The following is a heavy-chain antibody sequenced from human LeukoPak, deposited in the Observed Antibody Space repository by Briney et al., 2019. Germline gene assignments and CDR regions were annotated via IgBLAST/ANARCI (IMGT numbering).Heavy chain of an antibody. J-gene: IGHJ4*02. CDR2: IYHSGST. CDR1: GYSISSGYY. Sequence: SETLSLTCTVSGYSISSGYYWGWIRQPPGKGLEWIGSIYHSGSTYYNPSLKSRVTISVDTSKNQFSLKLSSATAADTAVYYCARDGGNPLTLYYYDSSGYYGYWGQGTLVTVSS. V-gene: IGHV4-38-2*02. D-gene: IGHD3-22*01. CDR3: ARDGGNPLTLYYYDSSGYYGY.